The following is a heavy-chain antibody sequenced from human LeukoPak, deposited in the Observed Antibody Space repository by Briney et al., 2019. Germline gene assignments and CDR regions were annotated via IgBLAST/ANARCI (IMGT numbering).Heavy chain of an antibody. V-gene: IGHV1-46*01. CDR2: INPSSGST. Sequence: ASVKVSCKAAGYTFTTYYMHWVRQAPGQGLEWMGTINPSSGSTSYAQKFQGRVTMTRDTSTSTVYMELSSLRSEDTAVYYCARGGRGEGTGTTRVAFDIWGQGTMVTVSS. CDR1: GYTFTTYY. CDR3: ARGGRGEGTGTTRVAFDI. D-gene: IGHD1-1*01. J-gene: IGHJ3*02.